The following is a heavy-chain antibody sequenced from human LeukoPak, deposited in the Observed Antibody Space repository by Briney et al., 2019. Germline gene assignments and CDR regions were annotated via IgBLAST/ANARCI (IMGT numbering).Heavy chain of an antibody. CDR2: IYYSGST. Sequence: SETLSLTCTVSGGSVSCGSYYWSWIRQPPGKGLEWIGYIYYSGSTNYNPSLKSRVTISADTSKNQFSLKLSSVTAADTAVYYCARVRSWGFDIWGQGTMVTVSS. V-gene: IGHV4-61*01. CDR1: GGSVSCGSYY. D-gene: IGHD3-16*01. CDR3: ARVRSWGFDI. J-gene: IGHJ3*02.